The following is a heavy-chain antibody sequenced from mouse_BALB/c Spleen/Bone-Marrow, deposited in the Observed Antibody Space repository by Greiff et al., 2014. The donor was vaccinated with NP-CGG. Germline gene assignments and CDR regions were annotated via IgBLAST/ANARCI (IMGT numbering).Heavy chain of an antibody. CDR1: GYTFSSYW. V-gene: IGHV1-9*01. CDR2: ILPGSGST. Sequence: VQLQESGTELMKPGASVKISCKASGYTFSSYWIEWVNQRPGHGLEWIGEILPGSGSTNYNEKFKGKATFTADTSSNTAYMQLSSLTSEDSAVYYCARRGHGCAWFAYWGQGTLVTVSA. J-gene: IGHJ3*01. CDR3: ARRGHGCAWFAY. D-gene: IGHD1-2*01.